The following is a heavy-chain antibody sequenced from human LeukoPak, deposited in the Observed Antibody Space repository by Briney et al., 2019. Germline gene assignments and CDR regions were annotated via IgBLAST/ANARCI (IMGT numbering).Heavy chain of an antibody. D-gene: IGHD5-24*01. V-gene: IGHV3-48*01. CDR3: ARDYKYAFDN. CDR1: GFTFSDYS. J-gene: IGHJ4*02. Sequence: TGESLRLSCAASGFTFSDYSMNWVRQAPGKGLEWISYIGIDSGSTNYADSVKGRFTISGDKAKNSLYLQMNSLRVEDTAVYYCARDYKYAFDNWGQGTLVTVSS. CDR2: IGIDSGST.